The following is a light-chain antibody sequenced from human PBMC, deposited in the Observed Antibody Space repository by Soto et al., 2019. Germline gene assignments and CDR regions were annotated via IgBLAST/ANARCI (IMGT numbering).Light chain of an antibody. CDR1: QSVGTY. J-gene: IGKJ2*01. CDR3: QQRYNWPNT. V-gene: IGKV3-11*01. Sequence: EIVLTQSPATLSLSPGEIATLSCSASQSVGTYLAWYQHSPGQAPRLLIYEAANSATGIPARFSGSGSGTDFTLTISSPEPEDFAVYYCQQRYNWPNTFGQGTKLEIK. CDR2: EAA.